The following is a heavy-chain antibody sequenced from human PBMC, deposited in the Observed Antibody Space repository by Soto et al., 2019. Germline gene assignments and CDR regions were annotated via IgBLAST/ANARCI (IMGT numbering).Heavy chain of an antibody. CDR3: ARGGLQHALDV. D-gene: IGHD6-13*01. CDR2: VNNDGTDT. Sequence: EVQLVESGGGLVQPGGSLRLSCAASGFTFSNYWMYWVRQAPGKGLVWVSRVNNDGTDTTHADSVTRRFTISRDNAENTLYLQMNSLRAEDTAVYYCARGGLQHALDVWGQGSTVTVSS. CDR1: GFTFSNYW. J-gene: IGHJ6*02. V-gene: IGHV3-74*03.